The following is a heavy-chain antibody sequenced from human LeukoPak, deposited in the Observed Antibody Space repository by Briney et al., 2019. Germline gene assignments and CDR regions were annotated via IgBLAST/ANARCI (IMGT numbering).Heavy chain of an antibody. CDR1: GYTFTSYD. V-gene: IGHV1-8*01. Sequence: ASVKVSCKASGYTFTSYDINWVRQATGQGLEGMGWMNPNSGNTGYAQKFQGRVTMTRNTSISTAYMELSSLRSEDTAVYYCARDSSSWTSFDYWGQGTLVTVSS. J-gene: IGHJ4*02. CDR3: ARDSSSWTSFDY. CDR2: MNPNSGNT. D-gene: IGHD6-13*01.